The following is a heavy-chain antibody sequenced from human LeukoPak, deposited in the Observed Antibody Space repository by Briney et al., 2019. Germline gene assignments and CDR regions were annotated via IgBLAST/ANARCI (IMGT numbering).Heavy chain of an antibody. CDR1: GFTFSSYS. CDR2: ISSSSSTI. J-gene: IGHJ4*02. CDR3: ARGIWAAVGYYFDY. D-gene: IGHD6-13*01. Sequence: GGSLRLSCAASGFTFSSYSMNWVRQAPGKGLEWVSYISSSSSTIYYADSVKGRFTISRDNAKNSLYLQMNSLRAEDTAVYYCARGIWAAVGYYFDYWGQGTLVTVSS. V-gene: IGHV3-48*01.